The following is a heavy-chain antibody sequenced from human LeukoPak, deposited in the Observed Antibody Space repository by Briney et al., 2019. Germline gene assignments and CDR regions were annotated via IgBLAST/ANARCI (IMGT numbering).Heavy chain of an antibody. CDR1: GYTFTSYG. CDR3: ARDRLRFGELLPFDY. CDR2: ISAYNGNT. Sequence: ASVKVSCKASGYTFTSYGISWVRQGPGQGLEWMGWISAYNGNTNYAQKLQGRVTMTTDTSTSTAYMELRSLRSDDTAVYYCARDRLRFGELLPFDYWGQGTLVTVSS. J-gene: IGHJ4*02. V-gene: IGHV1-18*01. D-gene: IGHD3-10*01.